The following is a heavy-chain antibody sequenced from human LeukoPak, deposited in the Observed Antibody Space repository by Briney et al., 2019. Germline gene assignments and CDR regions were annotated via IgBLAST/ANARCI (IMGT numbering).Heavy chain of an antibody. CDR3: ARGGDCSSTSCYGWFDP. J-gene: IGHJ5*02. Sequence: ASVKVSCKASGYTFTGYYMHWVRQAPGQGLEWMGWINPNSGGTNYAQKFQGRVTMTRDTSISTAYMELSRLRSDDTAVYYCARGGDCSSTSCYGWFDPWGQGTLVTVSS. CDR2: INPNSGGT. CDR1: GYTFTGYY. V-gene: IGHV1-2*02. D-gene: IGHD2-2*03.